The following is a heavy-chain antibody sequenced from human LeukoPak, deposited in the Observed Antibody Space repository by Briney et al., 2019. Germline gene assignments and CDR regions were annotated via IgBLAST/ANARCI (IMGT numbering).Heavy chain of an antibody. CDR3: ARAPFDSSGYYWDYFDY. J-gene: IGHJ4*02. D-gene: IGHD3-22*01. CDR1: GFTVSSNY. Sequence: PGGSLRLSCAASGFTVSSNYMSWVRQAPGKGLEWVSVIYSGGSTYYADSVKGRFTISRDNSKNTLYLQMNSLRAEDTAVYYCARAPFDSSGYYWDYFDYWGQGTLVTVSS. V-gene: IGHV3-53*01. CDR2: IYSGGST.